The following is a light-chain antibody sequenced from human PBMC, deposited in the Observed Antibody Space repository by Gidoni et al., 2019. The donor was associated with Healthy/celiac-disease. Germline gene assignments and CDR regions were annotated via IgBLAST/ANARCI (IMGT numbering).Light chain of an antibody. CDR1: SATIGSNY. Sequence: QSVLTQPPPPSGTPGQRDTTSCSGSSATIGSNYVYWYQQLPGPAPELLIYRKNQRPSGIPDRFSGSKSGTTATLAISGLRSEDEADYYCEAWDDSLSGVVFGGGTKLTVL. V-gene: IGLV1-47*01. J-gene: IGLJ2*01. CDR2: RKN. CDR3: EAWDDSLSGVV.